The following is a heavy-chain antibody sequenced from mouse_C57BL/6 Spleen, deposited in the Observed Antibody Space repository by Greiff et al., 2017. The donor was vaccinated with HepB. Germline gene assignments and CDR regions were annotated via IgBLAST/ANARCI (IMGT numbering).Heavy chain of an antibody. CDR3: ASCYGYDGFAY. J-gene: IGHJ3*01. CDR2: INPNNGGT. Sequence: VQLQQSGPELVKPGASVKISCKASGYTFTDYYMNWVKQSHGKSLEWIGDINPNNGGTSYNQKFKGKATLTVDKSSSTAYMELRSLTSEDSAVYYCASCYGYDGFAYWGQGTLVTVSA. CDR1: GYTFTDYY. V-gene: IGHV1-26*01. D-gene: IGHD2-2*01.